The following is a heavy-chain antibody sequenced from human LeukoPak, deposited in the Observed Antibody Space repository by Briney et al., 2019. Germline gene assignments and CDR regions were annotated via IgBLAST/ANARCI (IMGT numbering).Heavy chain of an antibody. Sequence: SETLSLTCTVSGGSISSGGYYWSWIRQHPGKGPEWIGYIYYSGSTYYNLSLKSRVTISVDTSKDQFSLKLSSVTAADTAVYYCAREPTDHFVDYWGQGTLVAVSS. CDR3: AREPTDHFVDY. CDR2: IYYSGST. J-gene: IGHJ4*02. CDR1: GGSISSGGYY. D-gene: IGHD4-11*01. V-gene: IGHV4-31*03.